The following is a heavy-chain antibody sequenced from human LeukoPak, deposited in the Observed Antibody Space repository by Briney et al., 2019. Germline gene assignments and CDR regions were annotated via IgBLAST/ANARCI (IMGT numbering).Heavy chain of an antibody. Sequence: SEPLSLTCTVPGGSISSYYWSWIRQPPGKGLEWIGYIYYSGTTNYNPSLKSRVAISVDTSKNQFSLKLSSVTAADTAVYFCARGPYSYDSSGAFDIWGQGTMVTVSS. D-gene: IGHD3-22*01. J-gene: IGHJ3*02. V-gene: IGHV4-59*08. CDR3: ARGPYSYDSSGAFDI. CDR2: IYYSGTT. CDR1: GGSISSYY.